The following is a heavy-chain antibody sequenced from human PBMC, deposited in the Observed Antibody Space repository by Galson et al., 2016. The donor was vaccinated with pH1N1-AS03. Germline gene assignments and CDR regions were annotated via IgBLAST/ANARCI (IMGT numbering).Heavy chain of an antibody. Sequence: SLRLSCAASGFTFSKTGMNWVRQAPGKGPEWVSSIDEGGSHPYSADSLQGRFTISRDNTKNSLFLHMNSLRAEDTAVYYCVRDGTLGSTLEHWGQGTLVTVSS. CDR3: VRDGTLGSTLEH. D-gene: IGHD2-15*01. V-gene: IGHV3-21*01. J-gene: IGHJ4*02. CDR2: IDEGGSHP. CDR1: GFTFSKTG.